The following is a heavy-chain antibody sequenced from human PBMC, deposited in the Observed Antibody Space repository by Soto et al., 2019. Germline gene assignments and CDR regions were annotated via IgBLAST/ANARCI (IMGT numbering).Heavy chain of an antibody. CDR1: GGSISSYY. V-gene: IGHV4-59*08. D-gene: IGHD3-10*01. CDR2: IYYSGST. CDR3: ARRVTMVRGGDYYYMDV. Sequence: SETLSLTCTVSGGSISSYYLSWIRQPPGKGLEWIGYIYYSGSTNYNPSLKSRVTISVDTSKNQFSLKLSSVTAADTAVYYCARRVTMVRGGDYYYMDVWGKGTTVTVSS. J-gene: IGHJ6*03.